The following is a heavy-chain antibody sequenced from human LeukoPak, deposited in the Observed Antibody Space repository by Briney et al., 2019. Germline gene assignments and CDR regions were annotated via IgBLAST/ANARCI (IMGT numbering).Heavy chain of an antibody. J-gene: IGHJ4*02. CDR3: ARAREYYYDSSGYPRDY. D-gene: IGHD3-22*01. CDR1: GYTFTSYD. V-gene: IGHV1-8*01. CDR2: MNPNSGNT. Sequence: ASVKVSCKASGYTFTSYDIYWVRQATGQGLEWMGWMNPNSGNTGYAQKFQGRVTMTRNTSISTAYMELSSLRSEDTAVYYCARAREYYYDSSGYPRDYWGQGTLVTASS.